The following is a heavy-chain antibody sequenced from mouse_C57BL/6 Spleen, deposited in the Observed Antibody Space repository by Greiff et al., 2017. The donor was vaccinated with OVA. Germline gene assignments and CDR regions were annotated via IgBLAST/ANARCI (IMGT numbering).Heavy chain of an antibody. D-gene: IGHD4-1*01. CDR3: ARASLGRGYYAMDY. J-gene: IGHJ4*01. V-gene: IGHV1-69*01. CDR2: IDPSDSYT. CDR1: GYTFTSYW. Sequence: QVQLQQPGAELVMPGASVKLSCKASGYTFTSYWMHWVKQRPGQGLEWIGEIDPSDSYTNYNQKFKGKSTLTVDKSSSTAYMQLSSLTSEDSAVYYCARASLGRGYYAMDYWGQGTSVTVSS.